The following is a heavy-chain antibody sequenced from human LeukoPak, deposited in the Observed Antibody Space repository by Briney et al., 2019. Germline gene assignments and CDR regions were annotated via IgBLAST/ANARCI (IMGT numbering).Heavy chain of an antibody. CDR3: ARAGNNWPVYY. Sequence: TSETLSLTCTVSGDSFSSYYWSWIRQPPGKGLEWMGYIYYRGNTNYNPSLKSRVTMAVDTSKNQFSLKVSSVTAADTAVYYCARAGNNWPVYYWGQGTLVTVSS. CDR2: IYYRGNT. D-gene: IGHD1-1*01. CDR1: GDSFSSYY. J-gene: IGHJ4*02. V-gene: IGHV4-59*01.